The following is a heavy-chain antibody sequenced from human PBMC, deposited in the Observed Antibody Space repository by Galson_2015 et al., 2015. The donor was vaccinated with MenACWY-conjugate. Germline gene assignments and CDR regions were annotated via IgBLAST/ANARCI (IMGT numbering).Heavy chain of an antibody. D-gene: IGHD3-10*01. V-gene: IGHV3-30*02. CDR2: IRSDGNTT. J-gene: IGHJ4*02. Sequence: SLRLSCAGSGFTFSTYDIHWVRQAPGKGLEWVAFIRSDGNTTYYSDSVKGRFTISRDNSKNTLYLQMNSLRPEDTSVYYCAKWFGEVLEVDGWGQGTLVTVSS. CDR3: AKWFGEVLEVDG. CDR1: GFTFSTYD.